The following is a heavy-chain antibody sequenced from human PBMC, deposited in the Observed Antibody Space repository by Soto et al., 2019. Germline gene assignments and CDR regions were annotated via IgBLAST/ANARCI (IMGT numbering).Heavy chain of an antibody. Sequence: ASVTVSCKASGYTFTSYGISWVRQAPGQGLEWMGGISAYNGNTNYAQKLQGRVTMTTDTSTSTTYMELRSLRSDDTAVYYCARGNGDYAYYYYMDVWGKGTTVTVSS. CDR2: ISAYNGNT. J-gene: IGHJ6*03. V-gene: IGHV1-18*01. CDR3: ARGNGDYAYYYYMDV. CDR1: GYTFTSYG. D-gene: IGHD4-17*01.